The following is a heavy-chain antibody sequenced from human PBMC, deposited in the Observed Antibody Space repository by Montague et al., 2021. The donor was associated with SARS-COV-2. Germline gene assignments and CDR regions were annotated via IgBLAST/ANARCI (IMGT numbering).Heavy chain of an antibody. J-gene: IGHJ6*02. V-gene: IGHV4-39*07. Sequence: SETLSLTCTVSGGSISSGGYYWGWIRQPPGKGLEWIGSIYYSGSTYYNPSLKSRVTISVDTSKNQFSLKLSSVTAADTAVYYCARLGRQQLVRLSGMDVWGQGTTVTVSS. CDR3: ARLGRQQLVRLSGMDV. D-gene: IGHD6-13*01. CDR2: IYYSGST. CDR1: GGSISSGGYY.